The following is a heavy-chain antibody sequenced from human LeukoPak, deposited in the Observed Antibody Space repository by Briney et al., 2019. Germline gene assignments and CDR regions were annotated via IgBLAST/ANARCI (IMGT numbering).Heavy chain of an antibody. D-gene: IGHD3-10*01. CDR3: ARGLRSSIYYYYYYMDV. V-gene: IGHV4-38-2*02. Sequence: SETLSLTCTVSGYSISSGYYWGWIRQPPGKGLEWIENIYHSGSTYYNPSLKSRVTISVDTSKNQFSLKLSSVTAADTAVYYCARGLRSSIYYYYYYMDVWGKGTTVTVSS. CDR1: GYSISSGYY. J-gene: IGHJ6*03. CDR2: IYHSGST.